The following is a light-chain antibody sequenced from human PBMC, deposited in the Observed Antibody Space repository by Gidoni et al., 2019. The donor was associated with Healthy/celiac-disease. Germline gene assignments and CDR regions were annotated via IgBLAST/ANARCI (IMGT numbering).Light chain of an antibody. Sequence: QSALTQPASVSGSPGQSITIFCTGTSSDVGSYNLVSWYQQHPGKAPKLMIYEGSKRPSGVSNRFSGYKSGNTASQTISGLQAEDEADYYCCSYAGSSAVFGGGTQLTVL. CDR2: EGS. CDR3: CSYAGSSAV. CDR1: SSDVGSYNL. J-gene: IGLJ7*01. V-gene: IGLV2-23*01.